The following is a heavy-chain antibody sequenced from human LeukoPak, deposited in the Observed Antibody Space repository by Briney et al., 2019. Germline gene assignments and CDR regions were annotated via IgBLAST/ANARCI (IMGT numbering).Heavy chain of an antibody. CDR2: INAGNGNT. V-gene: IGHV1-3*01. CDR3: ASRREYCSTTSCSATFDI. D-gene: IGHD2-2*01. J-gene: IGHJ3*02. Sequence: ASVKVSCKASGYTFTTYAMHWVRQAPGQRLEWMGWINAGNGNTKYSQKFQGRVTITRDTSASTAYMELSSLRPEDTAVYYCASRREYCSTTSCSATFDIWGQGTMVTVSS. CDR1: GYTFTTYA.